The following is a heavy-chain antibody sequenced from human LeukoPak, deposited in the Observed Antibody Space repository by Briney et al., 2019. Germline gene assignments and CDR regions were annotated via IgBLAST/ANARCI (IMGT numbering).Heavy chain of an antibody. J-gene: IGHJ5*02. CDR2: ISNTGST. V-gene: IGHV4-59*08. D-gene: IGHD3-9*01. CDR3: ARLAPAFTGYANWLDP. CDR1: GGSIRSYY. Sequence: SETLSLTCTVSGGSIRSYYWSWLRQPPGKGLEWIAYISNTGSTNYNPSLKSRVTISEDTSQNQFSLKLTSVTAADTAVYYCARLAPAFTGYANWLDPWGQGTLVTVSS.